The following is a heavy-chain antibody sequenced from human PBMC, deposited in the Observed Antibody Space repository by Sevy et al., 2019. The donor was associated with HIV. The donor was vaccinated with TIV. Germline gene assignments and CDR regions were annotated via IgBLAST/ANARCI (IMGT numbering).Heavy chain of an antibody. J-gene: IGHJ4*02. V-gene: IGHV4-59*01. CDR3: ARLHTICGLVTGFYFDN. CDR2: IYKSGAT. D-gene: IGHD3-3*01. Sequence: SETLSLRCTVSGDSITSSYWSWIRQPPGKGLEWLGYIYKSGATNYKPSLKSRATISVDTSKNHLSLKLTAVTAADTAVYYCARLHTICGLVTGFYFDNWGQGTLVTVSS. CDR1: GDSITSSY.